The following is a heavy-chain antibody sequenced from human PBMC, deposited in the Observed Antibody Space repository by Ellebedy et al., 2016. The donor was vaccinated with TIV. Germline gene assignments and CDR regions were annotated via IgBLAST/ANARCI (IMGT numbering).Heavy chain of an antibody. D-gene: IGHD3-22*01. V-gene: IGHV7-4-1*02. CDR2: INTNTGTP. CDR3: ARVVMGFTNEGNWFDP. Sequence: AASVKVSCKASGYTFTSYAMNWVRQAPGQGLEWMGWINTNTGTPTYAQGLTGRFVFSLDTSVSTAYLQFSSLKAEDTAVYYCARVVMGFTNEGNWFDPWGQGTLVTVSS. J-gene: IGHJ5*02. CDR1: GYTFTSYA.